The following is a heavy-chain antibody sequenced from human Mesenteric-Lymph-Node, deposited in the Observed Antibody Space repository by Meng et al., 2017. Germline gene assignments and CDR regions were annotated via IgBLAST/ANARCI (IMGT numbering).Heavy chain of an antibody. J-gene: IGHJ6*02. V-gene: IGHV3-7*03. CDR2: IKQDGSEK. D-gene: IGHD6-6*01. CDR3: AKSRHYYYYYFGMDV. CDR1: GFTFSSYW. Sequence: GESLKISCAASGFTFSSYWMSWVRQAPGKGLEWVANIKQDGSEKYYVDSVKGRFTISRDNAKNSLYLQMNSLRAEDTAVYYCAKSRHYYYYYFGMDVWGQGTTVTVSS.